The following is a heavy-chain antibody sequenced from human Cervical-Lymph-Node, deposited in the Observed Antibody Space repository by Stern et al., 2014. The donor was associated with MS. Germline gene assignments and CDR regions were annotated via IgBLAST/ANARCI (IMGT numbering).Heavy chain of an antibody. CDR2: ISFDGSYK. CDR1: GFTFSSYG. V-gene: IGHV3-30*18. J-gene: IGHJ6*02. D-gene: IGHD1-26*01. CDR3: AKDRERQNYYYGMDV. Sequence: VQLVESGGDVVQPGRPLRLSCAASGFTFSSYGMHWVRQAPGKGLEWVALISFDGSYKYYADSVKGRFTMSRDNSKNTLYLELNSLRAEDTAVYYCAKDRERQNYYYGMDVGGQGTTVTVSS.